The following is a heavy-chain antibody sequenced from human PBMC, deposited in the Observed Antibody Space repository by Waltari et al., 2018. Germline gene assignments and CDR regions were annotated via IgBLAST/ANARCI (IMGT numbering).Heavy chain of an antibody. CDR3: SESLNV. CDR2: IKGDGSDK. CDR1: GFDFSNAW. V-gene: IGHV3-7*01. J-gene: IGHJ6*02. Sequence: EMQVVESGGDLVQPGGSLRLSCAASGFDFSNAWMDWVRQAPGKGLEWVANIKGDGSDKYYVDSVKGRFIISRDNTMNLLYLQMNSLRAEDTAVYYCSESLNVWGQGTTVIVSS.